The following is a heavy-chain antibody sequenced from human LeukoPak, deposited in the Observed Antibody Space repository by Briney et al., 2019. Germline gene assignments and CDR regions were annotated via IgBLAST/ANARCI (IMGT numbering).Heavy chain of an antibody. V-gene: IGHV4-39*01. J-gene: IGHJ6*03. CDR2: IYYSGST. Sequence: SETLSLTCTVSGGSISSSSYYWGWIRQPPGKGLEWIGSIYYSGSTYYNPSLKSRVTISVDTSKNQFSLKLSSVTAADTAVYYCARQTYYDILTGLYYYYYMDVWGKGTTVTISS. CDR3: ARQTYYDILTGLYYYYYMDV. CDR1: GGSISSSSYY. D-gene: IGHD3-9*01.